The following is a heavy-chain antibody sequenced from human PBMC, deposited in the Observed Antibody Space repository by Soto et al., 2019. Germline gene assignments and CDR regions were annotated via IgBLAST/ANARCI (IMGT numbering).Heavy chain of an antibody. D-gene: IGHD6-13*01. Sequence: SQTLSLTCAISGDRVSSNSAAWNWIRQSPSRGLEWLGRTYYRSKWYNDYAVSVKSRITINPDTSKNQFSLQLNSVTPEDTAVYYCARGISSSWAPHFDYWGQGTLVTVSS. CDR2: TYYRSKWYN. J-gene: IGHJ4*02. CDR1: GDRVSSNSAA. V-gene: IGHV6-1*01. CDR3: ARGISSSWAPHFDY.